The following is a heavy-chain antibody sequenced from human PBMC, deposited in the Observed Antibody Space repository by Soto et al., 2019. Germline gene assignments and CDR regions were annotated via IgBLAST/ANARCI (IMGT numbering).Heavy chain of an antibody. V-gene: IGHV4-30-2*01. D-gene: IGHD3-22*01. Sequence: SETLSLTCAVSGGSISSGGYSWSWIRQPPGKGLEWIGYIYHSGSTYYNPSLKSRVTISVDRSKNQFSLKLSSVTAADTAVYYCARAPYYYDSSGYSRTYYFDYWGQGTLVTVSS. CDR3: ARAPYYYDSSGYSRTYYFDY. CDR1: GGSISSGGYS. CDR2: IYHSGST. J-gene: IGHJ4*02.